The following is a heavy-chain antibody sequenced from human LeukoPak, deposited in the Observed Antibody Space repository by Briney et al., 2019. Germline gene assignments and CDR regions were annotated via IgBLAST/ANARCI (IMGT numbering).Heavy chain of an antibody. CDR2: IKPDGTTK. V-gene: IGHV3-7*03. J-gene: IGHJ4*02. D-gene: IGHD6-13*01. CDR3: ARSIPYGTTWYGRSDY. Sequence: GGSLRLSCAASGFPFSSYSMTWVRQAPGKGLEWVANIKPDGTTKFYVDSVKGRFTISRDNALNSLYLQMNSLRAEDTGIYCCARSIPYGTTWYGRSDYWGQGTLVTVSS. CDR1: GFPFSSYS.